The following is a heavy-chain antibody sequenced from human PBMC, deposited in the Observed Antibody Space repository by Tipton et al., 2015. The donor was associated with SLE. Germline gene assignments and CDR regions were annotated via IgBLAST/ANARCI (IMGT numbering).Heavy chain of an antibody. CDR3: ASILGNTNPSDF. V-gene: IGHV3-30*02. CDR1: GFTFRTYG. J-gene: IGHJ4*02. Sequence: SLRLSCAASGFTFRTYGMHWVRQAPGKGLEWASFIRFDGNVKQYADSVRGRFTISRDNSKNTLSLQMDSLRPEDTSIYYCASILGNTNPSDFWGQGTLVTVSS. CDR2: IRFDGNVK. D-gene: IGHD2-8*01.